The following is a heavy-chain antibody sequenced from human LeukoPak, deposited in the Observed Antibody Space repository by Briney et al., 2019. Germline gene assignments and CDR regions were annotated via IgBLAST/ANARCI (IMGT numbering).Heavy chain of an antibody. V-gene: IGHV3-23*01. CDR1: GFTVSSNY. Sequence: PAGGSLRLSCAASGFTVSSNYMSWVRQAPGKGLEWVSAISGSGGSTYYADSVKGRFTISRDNSKNTLYLQMNSLRAEDTAVYYCAKVGEVTGDLVDYWGQGTLVTVSS. CDR3: AKVGEVTGDLVDY. D-gene: IGHD7-27*01. J-gene: IGHJ4*02. CDR2: ISGSGGST.